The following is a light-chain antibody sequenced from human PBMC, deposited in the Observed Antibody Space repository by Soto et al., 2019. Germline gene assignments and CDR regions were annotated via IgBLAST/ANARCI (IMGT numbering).Light chain of an antibody. V-gene: IGLV3-1*01. CDR2: QDT. Sequence: SYELTQPPSVSVSPGQTASITCSGDKLGDQYACWYQQKPGQSPVLVISQDTKRPSGIPERFSGSNSRNTATLTFRGNQAMDEADYCCPAWDSSTVVFGGGTKVTVL. J-gene: IGLJ2*01. CDR3: PAWDSSTVV. CDR1: KLGDQY.